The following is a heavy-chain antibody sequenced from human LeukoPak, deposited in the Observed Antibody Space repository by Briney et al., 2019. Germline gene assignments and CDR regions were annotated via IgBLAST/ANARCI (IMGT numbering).Heavy chain of an antibody. J-gene: IGHJ4*02. CDR2: INPNSGGT. CDR1: GHTFTAYY. D-gene: IGHD3-22*01. V-gene: IGHV1-2*02. CDR3: ATYFSDTSARD. Sequence: ASVTVSCKASGHTFTAYYMFWVRQAPGQGLAWMGWINPNSGGTNYAPKVQGRITMTRDTSISTAYVELSGLTSDDTAVYFCATYFSDTSARDWGQGTLVTVSS.